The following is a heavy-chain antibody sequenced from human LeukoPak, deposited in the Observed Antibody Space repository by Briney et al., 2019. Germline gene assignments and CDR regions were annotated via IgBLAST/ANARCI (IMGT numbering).Heavy chain of an antibody. CDR3: ARVGPVYGMDV. Sequence: SETLSLTCAVYGGSFSGYYWSWIRQPPGKGLEWIGEINHSGSTNYNPSLKSRVTISVGTSKNQFSLKLSSVTAADTAVYYCARVGPVYGMDVWGQGTTVTVSS. V-gene: IGHV4-34*01. CDR1: GGSFSGYY. CDR2: INHSGST. J-gene: IGHJ6*02.